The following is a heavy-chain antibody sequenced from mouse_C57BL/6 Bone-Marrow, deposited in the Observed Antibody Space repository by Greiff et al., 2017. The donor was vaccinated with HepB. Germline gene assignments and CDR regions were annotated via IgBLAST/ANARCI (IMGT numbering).Heavy chain of an antibody. CDR1: GYSFTNYL. CDR2: INPGSGGT. CDR3: ARSGYFDY. J-gene: IGHJ2*01. D-gene: IGHD3-1*01. Sequence: QVQLQQSGAELVRPGTSVKVSCKASGYSFTNYLIEWVKQRPGQGLEWIGVINPGSGGTNYNKKFKGKATLTADKSSSTAYMQLSSLTSEDSAVYFCARSGYFDYWGQGTTLTVSS. V-gene: IGHV1-54*01.